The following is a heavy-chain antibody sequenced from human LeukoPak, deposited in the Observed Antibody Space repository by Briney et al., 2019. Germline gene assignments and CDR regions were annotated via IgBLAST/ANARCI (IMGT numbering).Heavy chain of an antibody. CDR1: GFTFSSYG. D-gene: IGHD3-10*01. V-gene: IGHV3-30*18. Sequence: GGSLRLSCAASGFTFSSYGMHWVRQAPGKGLEWGAVISYDGSNKYYADSVKGRFTISRDNSKITVYLQMNSLRAEDRAVYYCAKGRPMTDGGRAFDYWGQGTLVTVSS. J-gene: IGHJ4*02. CDR2: ISYDGSNK. CDR3: AKGRPMTDGGRAFDY.